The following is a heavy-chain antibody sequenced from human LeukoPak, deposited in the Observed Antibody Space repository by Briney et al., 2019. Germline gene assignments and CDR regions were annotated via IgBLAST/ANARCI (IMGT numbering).Heavy chain of an antibody. CDR2: INPNGGST. CDR1: GYTFTSYS. J-gene: IGHJ4*02. CDR3: ARETTHCSSTSCYYYFDY. Sequence: AASVKVSCKASGYTFTSYSMHWVRQAPGQGLEWMGIINPNGGSTIYAQKFQGRVTMTRDTSTSTVYMDLTSLRSEDTAVYYCARETTHCSSTSCYYYFDYWGQGTLVTVSS. V-gene: IGHV1-46*01. D-gene: IGHD2-2*01.